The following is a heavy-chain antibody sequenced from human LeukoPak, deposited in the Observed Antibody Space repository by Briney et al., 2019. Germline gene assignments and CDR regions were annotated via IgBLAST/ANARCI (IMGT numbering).Heavy chain of an antibody. Sequence: GGSLRLSCAASGFTFSSYAMHWVRQAPGKGLEWVAVISYDGSNKYYADSVKGRFTISRDNSKNTLYLQMNSLRAEDTAVYYCARGLRYSSGWYLGYWGQGTLVTVSS. CDR2: ISYDGSNK. CDR1: GFTFSSYA. D-gene: IGHD6-19*01. CDR3: ARGLRYSSGWYLGY. V-gene: IGHV3-30*04. J-gene: IGHJ4*02.